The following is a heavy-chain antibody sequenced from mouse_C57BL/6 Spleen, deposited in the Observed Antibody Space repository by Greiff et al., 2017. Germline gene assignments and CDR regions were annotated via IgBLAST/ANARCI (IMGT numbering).Heavy chain of an antibody. CDR3: AGPGYGSYWDFDG. D-gene: IGHD1-1*01. J-gene: IGHJ1*03. Sequence: EVQGVESGGGLVKPGGSLKLSCAASGFTFSSYAMSWVRQTPEKRLEWVATISDGGSYTYYPDNVKGRFTISRDNAKNNLYLQMSHLKSEDTAMYYCAGPGYGSYWDFDGWGTGTTVTVSS. CDR2: ISDGGSYT. CDR1: GFTFSSYA. V-gene: IGHV5-4*01.